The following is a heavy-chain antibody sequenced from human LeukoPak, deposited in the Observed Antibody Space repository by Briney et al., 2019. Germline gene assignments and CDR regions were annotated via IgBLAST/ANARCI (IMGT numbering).Heavy chain of an antibody. CDR3: AVLPGYYYDSSGAYYYYGMDV. CDR2: IYHSGST. D-gene: IGHD3-22*01. V-gene: IGHV4-30-2*02. Sequence: SGTLSLTCAVSGGSISSGGYSWSWVRQPPGKGLEWIGYIYHSGSTYYNPSLKSRVTISVDRSKNQFSLKLSSVTAADTAVYYRAVLPGYYYDSSGAYYYYGMDVWGQGTTVTVSS. J-gene: IGHJ6*02. CDR1: GGSISSGGYS.